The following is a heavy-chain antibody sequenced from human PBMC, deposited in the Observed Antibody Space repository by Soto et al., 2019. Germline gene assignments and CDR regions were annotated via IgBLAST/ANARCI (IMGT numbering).Heavy chain of an antibody. Sequence: QVQLQESGPEVVKPSGTLSLSCAVSGGSFSTTHRWTWVRQAPGKGLEWIGEVYDSGNTNYSPSLKSRVTISQDKSKTEFYLKLTSVTAADTAVYYCARVYVFVGLAFSFDYWGQEALVTVSA. J-gene: IGHJ4*02. CDR3: ARVYVFVGLAFSFDY. CDR2: VYDSGNT. V-gene: IGHV4-4*02. CDR1: GGSFSTTHR. D-gene: IGHD2-21*01.